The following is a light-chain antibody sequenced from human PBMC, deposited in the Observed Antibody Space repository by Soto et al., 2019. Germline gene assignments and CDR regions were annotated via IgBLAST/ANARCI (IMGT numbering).Light chain of an antibody. CDR2: DAS. Sequence: EIVLTQSPATLSFSPGERATLSCRASQSINRHLAWYRQKPGQAPRLLIYDASNRATGIPARFSGSGSGTDFTLTISSLEPEDSAVYYCQQRHMWPITFGQGTRLQIK. J-gene: IGKJ5*01. V-gene: IGKV3-11*01. CDR1: QSINRH. CDR3: QQRHMWPIT.